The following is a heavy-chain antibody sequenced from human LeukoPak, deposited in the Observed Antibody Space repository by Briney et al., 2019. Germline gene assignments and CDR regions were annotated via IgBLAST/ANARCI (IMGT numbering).Heavy chain of an antibody. Sequence: GASVKVSCKASGGTFSSYAISWVRQAPGQGLEWMGGIIPTFGTANYAQKFQGRVTITTDESTSTAYMELSSLRSEDTAVYYCARDPVITMVRGVMGDPDNWFDPWGQGTLVTVSS. CDR2: IIPTFGTA. D-gene: IGHD3-10*01. V-gene: IGHV1-69*05. J-gene: IGHJ5*02. CDR3: ARDPVITMVRGVMGDPDNWFDP. CDR1: GGTFSSYA.